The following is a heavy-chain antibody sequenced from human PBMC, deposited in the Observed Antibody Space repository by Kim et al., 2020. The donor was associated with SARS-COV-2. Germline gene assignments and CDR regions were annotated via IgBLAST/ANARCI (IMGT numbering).Heavy chain of an antibody. Sequence: GGSLRLSCGASGFTFSTYAMNWIRQAPGKGLEWVSAISDSGGSPYYADSVKGRFTISRDNSKNTLFLQMNSLRAEDTAVYYCAKSLSSGLGWFDPWGQGT. CDR1: GFTFSTYA. CDR3: AKSLSSGLGWFDP. V-gene: IGHV3-23*01. D-gene: IGHD6-19*01. CDR2: ISDSGGSP. J-gene: IGHJ5*02.